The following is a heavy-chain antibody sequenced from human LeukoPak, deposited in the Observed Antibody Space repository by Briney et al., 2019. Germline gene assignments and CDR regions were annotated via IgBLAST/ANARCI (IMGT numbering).Heavy chain of an antibody. V-gene: IGHV1-2*02. Sequence: GASVKVSCKASGYTFTGYYMHWVRQAPGQGLEWMGWINPNSGGTNYAQKFQGRVTMTRDTSISTAYMELSRLRSDDTAVYYCARGEYNWNAGGNHNWFDPWGQGTLVTVSS. CDR1: GYTFTGYY. J-gene: IGHJ5*02. D-gene: IGHD1-1*01. CDR3: ARGEYNWNAGGNHNWFDP. CDR2: INPNSGGT.